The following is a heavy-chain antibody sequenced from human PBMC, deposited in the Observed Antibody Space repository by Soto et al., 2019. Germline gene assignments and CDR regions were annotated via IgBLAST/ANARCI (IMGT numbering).Heavy chain of an antibody. Sequence: ASVKVSCKASGYTFTSYYIHWVRQAPGQGLEWMGIINPSGGSTSYAQKFQGRVTMTRDTSTSTVYMELSSLRSEDTAIYYCSRDGKSPGHYYYMDGWGKGTTVTVSS. CDR2: INPSGGST. CDR1: GYTFTSYY. V-gene: IGHV1-46*03. J-gene: IGHJ6*03. CDR3: SRDGKSPGHYYYMDG. D-gene: IGHD1-26*01.